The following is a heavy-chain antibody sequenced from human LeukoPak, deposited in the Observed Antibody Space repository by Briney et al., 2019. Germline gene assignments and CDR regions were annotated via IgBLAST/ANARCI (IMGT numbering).Heavy chain of an antibody. J-gene: IGHJ5*02. V-gene: IGHV4-34*01. CDR3: ARLGPGWPFDP. CDR1: GGSFSGYY. CDR2: INHSGST. Sequence: PSETLSLTCAVYGGSFSGYYWSWIRQPPGKGLEWIEEINHSGSTNYNPSLKSRVTISVDTSKNQFSLKLSSVTAADTAVYYCARLGPGWPFDPWGQGTLVTVSS. D-gene: IGHD1-26*01.